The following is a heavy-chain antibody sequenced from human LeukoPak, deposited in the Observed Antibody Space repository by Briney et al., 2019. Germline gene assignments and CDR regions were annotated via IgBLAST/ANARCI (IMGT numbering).Heavy chain of an antibody. J-gene: IGHJ4*02. Sequence: GGSLSLSCAASGFTFSSYAMSWVRQAPGKGLEWVSAISGSGGSTYYADSVKGRFTISRGNSKNTLYLQMNSLRAEDTAVYYCARSWYYYDSSGYPTGYWGQGTLVTVSS. CDR3: ARSWYYYDSSGYPTGY. CDR2: ISGSGGST. CDR1: GFTFSSYA. D-gene: IGHD3-22*01. V-gene: IGHV3-23*01.